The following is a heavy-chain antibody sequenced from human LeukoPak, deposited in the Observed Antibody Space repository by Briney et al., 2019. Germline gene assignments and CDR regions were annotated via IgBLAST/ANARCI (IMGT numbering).Heavy chain of an antibody. CDR2: ISGSGGST. D-gene: IGHD3-22*01. CDR3: AKDPVPDSSGYYYHWYFDL. J-gene: IGHJ2*01. Sequence: GGSLRLSCAASGFTFSSYAMSWVRQAPGKGLEWVSAISGSGGSTYYADSVKGRFTISRDNSKNTLYLQMNSLRAEDTAVYCCAKDPVPDSSGYYYHWYFDLWGRGTLVTVSS. V-gene: IGHV3-23*01. CDR1: GFTFSSYA.